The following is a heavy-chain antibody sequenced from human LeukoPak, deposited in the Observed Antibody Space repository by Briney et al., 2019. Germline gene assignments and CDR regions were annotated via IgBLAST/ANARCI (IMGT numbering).Heavy chain of an antibody. J-gene: IGHJ6*02. D-gene: IGHD6-13*01. V-gene: IGHV4-61*08. Sequence: PSGILSLTCTVSGGSISSGDYYWSWIRQPPGKGLEWIGYIYYSGSTNYNPSLKSRVTISVDTSKNQFSLKLSSVTAADTAVYYCARVGSSSWYGSYYYGMDVWGQGTTVTVSS. CDR1: GGSISSGDYY. CDR2: IYYSGST. CDR3: ARVGSSSWYGSYYYGMDV.